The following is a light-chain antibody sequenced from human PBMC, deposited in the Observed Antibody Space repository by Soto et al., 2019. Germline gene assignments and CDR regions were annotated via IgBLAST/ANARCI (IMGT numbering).Light chain of an antibody. Sequence: EIVMTQSPATLSVSPGERATLSCRASQSVSSNLAWYQQKPGQAPRLLIYGASTRATGIPARFSGSGSGTEFTLTISSLQPDDFATYYCQHYDGYSPWTFGQGTKVEI. J-gene: IGKJ1*01. CDR2: GAS. V-gene: IGKV3-15*01. CDR3: QHYDGYSPWT. CDR1: QSVSSN.